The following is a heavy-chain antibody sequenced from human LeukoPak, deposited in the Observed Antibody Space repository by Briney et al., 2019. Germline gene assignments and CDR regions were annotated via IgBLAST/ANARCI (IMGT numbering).Heavy chain of an antibody. CDR2: INHSGST. CDR3: ARQGSLWFGETRSSGWYRPNYYYYYMDV. V-gene: IGHV4-34*01. CDR1: GGSFSGYY. D-gene: IGHD3-10*01. Sequence: PSETLSLTCAVYGGSFSGYYWSWIRQPPGKGLEWIGEINHSGSTNYNPSLKSRVTISVDTSKNQFSLKLSSVTAADTAVYYCARQGSLWFGETRSSGWYRPNYYYYYMDVWGKGTTVTISS. J-gene: IGHJ6*03.